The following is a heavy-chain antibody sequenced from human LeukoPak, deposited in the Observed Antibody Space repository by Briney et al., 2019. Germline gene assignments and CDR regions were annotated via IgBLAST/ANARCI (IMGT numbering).Heavy chain of an antibody. J-gene: IGHJ4*02. CDR2: IYYSGST. V-gene: IGHV4-39*07. CDR3: ASWGSVPGTLQWLQFVGASPFDY. Sequence: SETLSLTCTVSGASISSTTYYWGWIRQPPRKGLEWIASIYYSGSTYYNPSLKSRVTISVDTSKNQFSLKLSSVTAADTAVYYCASWGSVPGTLQWLQFVGASPFDYWGQGTLVTVSS. CDR1: GASISSTTYY. D-gene: IGHD5-24*01.